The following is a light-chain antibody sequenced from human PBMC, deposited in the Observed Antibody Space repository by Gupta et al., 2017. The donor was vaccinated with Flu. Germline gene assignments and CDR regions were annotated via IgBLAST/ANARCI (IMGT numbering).Light chain of an antibody. CDR2: GAS. V-gene: IGKV1-39*01. J-gene: IGKJ1*01. CDR1: QSISSY. CDR3: QQSDSTRTWT. Sequence: DIQVTHSPSSLSASVGDRVTITCRASQSISSYLNWYQKKPGKAPKLLIYGASSLQSGVPSRFSGSGSGTDFTLTISSLQPEDFATYYCQQSDSTRTWTFGQGTKVEIK.